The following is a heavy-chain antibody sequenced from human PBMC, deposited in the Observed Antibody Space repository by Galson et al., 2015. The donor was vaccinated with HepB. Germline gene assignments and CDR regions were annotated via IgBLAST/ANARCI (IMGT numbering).Heavy chain of an antibody. V-gene: IGHV4-34*01. D-gene: IGHD6-13*01. CDR1: GGSFSGYY. CDR2: INHSGST. Sequence: SETLSLTCAVYGGSFSGYYWSWIRQPPGKGLEWIGEINHSGSTNYNPSLKSRVTISVDTSKNQFSLKLSSVTAADTAVYYCARARYSSSGGGYYFDYWGQGTLVTVSS. J-gene: IGHJ4*02. CDR3: ARARYSSSGGGYYFDY.